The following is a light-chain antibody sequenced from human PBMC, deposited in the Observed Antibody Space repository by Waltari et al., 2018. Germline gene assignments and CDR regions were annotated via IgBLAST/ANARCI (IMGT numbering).Light chain of an antibody. CDR3: QQYYSTPYT. V-gene: IGKV4-1*01. J-gene: IGKJ2*01. Sequence: DIVMTQSPDSLAVSLGERATFNCKSSQSVLYSSNNKNYLAWHQQKPGQPPKLLLYWASTRESGVPDRFSGSGSGTDFTLTISTLQAEDVAIYYCQQYYSTPYTFGQGTKLEIK. CDR1: QSVLYSSNNKNY. CDR2: WAS.